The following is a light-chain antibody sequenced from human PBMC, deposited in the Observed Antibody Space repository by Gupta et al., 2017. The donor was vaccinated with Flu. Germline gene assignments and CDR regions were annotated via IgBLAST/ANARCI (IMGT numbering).Light chain of an antibody. V-gene: IGKV3-20*01. CDR1: QSVRSSY. CDR2: GAS. J-gene: IGKJ2*01. CDR3: QQYAFGQGTKLEIT. Sequence: SPGERATLSCRASQSVRSSYLTWYQQKPGQAPRLRIYGASNRATGIPDRFSGSGSETDFTLTINRLEPEDFAVYYCQQYAFGQGTKLEITFGQGTKLEIK.